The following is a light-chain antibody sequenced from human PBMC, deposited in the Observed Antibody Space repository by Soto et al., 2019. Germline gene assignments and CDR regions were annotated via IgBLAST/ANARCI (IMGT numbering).Light chain of an antibody. CDR3: QVWHIGSYRV. J-gene: IGLJ3*02. V-gene: IGLV3-21*02. CDR1: NVGSKV. CDR2: DDT. Sequence: ELTQPPSVSVAPGQTATISCGGNNVGSKVVHWYQQKPGQAPVLVVYDDTYRPSGIPERFSGSNSGNTATLTISRVEAGDEADYYCQVWHIGSYRVFGGGTKLTVL.